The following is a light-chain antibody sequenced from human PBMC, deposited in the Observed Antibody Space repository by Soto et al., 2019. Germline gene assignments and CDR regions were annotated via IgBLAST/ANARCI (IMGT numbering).Light chain of an antibody. J-gene: IGKJ1*01. V-gene: IGKV3-11*01. Sequence: EIVLTQSPATLSLSPGERATLSCRASQSVDSYLAWYQQKPGQAPRLLIYDASNRATGIPARFSGSESGTDFTLTISSLEPEDFALYYCQQRSNWPWTFDQGTNVEIK. CDR3: QQRSNWPWT. CDR2: DAS. CDR1: QSVDSY.